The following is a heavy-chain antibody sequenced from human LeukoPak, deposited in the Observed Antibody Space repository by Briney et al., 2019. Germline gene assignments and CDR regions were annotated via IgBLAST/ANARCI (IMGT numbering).Heavy chain of an antibody. D-gene: IGHD3-22*01. CDR1: GGSISSYY. Sequence: PSETLSPTCTVSGGSISSYYWSWIRQPPGKGLEWVANIKQDGSEKYYVDSVKGRFTISRDNAKNSLYLQMNSLRAEDTAVYYCARVGYYDSSGYYYQYWGQGTLVTVSS. J-gene: IGHJ1*01. CDR2: IKQDGSEK. CDR3: ARVGYYDSSGYYYQY. V-gene: IGHV3-7*03.